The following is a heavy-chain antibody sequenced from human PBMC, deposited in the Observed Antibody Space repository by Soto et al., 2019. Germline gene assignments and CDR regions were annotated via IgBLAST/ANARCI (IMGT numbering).Heavy chain of an antibody. V-gene: IGHV3-33*01. CDR2: TWYDESHK. Sequence: QVQLVESGGGVVQPGRSLRLSCVASGFTFSTYGMHWVRQAPGKGLAGVAMTWYDESHKYYAESVKDRFTISRDNSKNTLYLQMNSLRAEDSAVYYCATELNDMQAFDIWGQGTMVTVSS. J-gene: IGHJ3*02. CDR3: ATELNDMQAFDI. CDR1: GFTFSTYG. D-gene: IGHD1-1*01.